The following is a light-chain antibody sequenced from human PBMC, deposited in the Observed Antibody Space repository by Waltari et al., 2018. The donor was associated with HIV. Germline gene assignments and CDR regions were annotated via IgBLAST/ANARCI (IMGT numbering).Light chain of an antibody. CDR3: QQYNNWPPLT. CDR2: GAS. Sequence: IVMTQSPATLSVSPGERAHLSCRASQSVSSNLAWYQQKPGQAPRLLIYGASTRATGIPARFSGSGSGTEFTLTISSLQSEDFAVYYCQQYNNWPPLTFGGGTKVEIK. V-gene: IGKV3-15*01. J-gene: IGKJ4*01. CDR1: QSVSSN.